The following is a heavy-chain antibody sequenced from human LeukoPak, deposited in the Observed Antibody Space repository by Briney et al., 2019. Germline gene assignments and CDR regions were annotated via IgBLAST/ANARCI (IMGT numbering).Heavy chain of an antibody. D-gene: IGHD4-17*01. CDR1: GGTFSSYA. Sequence: SVKVSCKASGGTFSSYAISWVRQAPGQGLEWMRGIIPIFGTANYAQKFQGRVTITTDESTSTAYMELSRLRSEDTAVYYCARPRDYGDYVAFDIWGQGTMVTVSS. J-gene: IGHJ3*02. V-gene: IGHV1-69*05. CDR2: IIPIFGTA. CDR3: ARPRDYGDYVAFDI.